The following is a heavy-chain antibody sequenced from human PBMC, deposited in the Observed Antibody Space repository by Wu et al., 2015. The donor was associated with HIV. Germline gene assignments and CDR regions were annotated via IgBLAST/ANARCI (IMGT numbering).Heavy chain of an antibody. CDR1: GYTFTSYG. V-gene: IGHV1-18*01. CDR3: ARDPSNTSGYFTYFVL. J-gene: IGHJ4*03. D-gene: IGHD3-22*01. CDR2: ISAYNGDT. Sequence: QVQLVQSGAEVKKPGASVKVSCKASGYTFTSYGISWVRQAPGQGLEWMGWISAYNGDTKYAQKLQGRVTMTTDTSTSTAYMELRSLRSDDTAVYYCARDPSNTSGYFTYFVLLGPRERLVTVSS.